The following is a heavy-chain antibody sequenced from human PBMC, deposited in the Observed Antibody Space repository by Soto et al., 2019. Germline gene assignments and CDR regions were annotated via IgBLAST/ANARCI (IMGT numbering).Heavy chain of an antibody. J-gene: IGHJ4*02. D-gene: IGHD1-26*01. Sequence: ASWRVSCQASVGTLSSYDISWVRQAPGQGLEWMGGIIPIFGTANYAQKFQGRVTITADESTSTAYMELSSLRSEDTAVYYCALPPRHGDYWGQGTLVTVSS. CDR3: ALPPRHGDY. CDR2: IIPIFGTA. V-gene: IGHV1-69*13. CDR1: VGTLSSYD.